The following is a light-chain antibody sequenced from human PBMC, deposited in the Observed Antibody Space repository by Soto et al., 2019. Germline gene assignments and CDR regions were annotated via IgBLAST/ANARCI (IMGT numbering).Light chain of an antibody. CDR3: QQYHNWPPQYT. V-gene: IGKV3-15*01. J-gene: IGKJ2*01. Sequence: EIVMTQSPDSLSVCPGDGATLSCRASQSVASNVAWYQQKPGQGPRLLIHGASTRAVGVPARFSGSGSGTDFTLTINSLQSEDFAVYYCQQYHNWPPQYTFGQGTKLQIK. CDR2: GAS. CDR1: QSVASN.